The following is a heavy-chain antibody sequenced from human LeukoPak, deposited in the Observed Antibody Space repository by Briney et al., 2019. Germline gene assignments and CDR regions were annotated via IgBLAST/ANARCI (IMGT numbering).Heavy chain of an antibody. D-gene: IGHD1-26*01. CDR3: ATGPSGKSHSRDAFDI. CDR1: GYTLTELS. Sequence: ASVKVSCKVSGYTLTELSMHWVRQAPGKGLEWMGGFDPEDGETTYAQKFQGRVTMTEDTSTDTAYMELSSLRSEDTAVYYCATGPSGKSHSRDAFDIWGQGTMVTVSS. CDR2: FDPEDGET. V-gene: IGHV1-24*01. J-gene: IGHJ3*02.